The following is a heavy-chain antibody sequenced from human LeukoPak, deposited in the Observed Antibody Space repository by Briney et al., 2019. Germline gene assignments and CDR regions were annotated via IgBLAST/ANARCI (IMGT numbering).Heavy chain of an antibody. Sequence: GGSLRLSCAASGFTFSNFAMSWVRQAPGKGLEWVSAMSSVTYYADSVKGRFTISRDDSKSTLFLRMNSLRAEDTAVYYCAKAFFSGSGGNHKHFDSWGQGTLVTVSS. V-gene: IGHV3-23*01. CDR1: GFTFSNFA. D-gene: IGHD3-10*01. CDR2: MSSVT. CDR3: AKAFFSGSGGNHKHFDS. J-gene: IGHJ4*02.